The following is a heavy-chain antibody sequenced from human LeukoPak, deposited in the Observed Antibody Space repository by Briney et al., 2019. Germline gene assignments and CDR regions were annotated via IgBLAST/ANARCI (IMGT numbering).Heavy chain of an antibody. CDR1: GYTFTNYG. J-gene: IGHJ4*02. CDR2: ISAYSGNT. CDR3: ARDAVSTVTAGGIDY. V-gene: IGHV1-18*01. D-gene: IGHD2-21*02. Sequence: ASMKVSCKASGYTFTNYGISWVRQAPGQGLEWMAWISAYSGNTEYAQKMQGRVTMTTETSTSIAYTELRNLISHDSAVYFCARDAVSTVTAGGIDYWAREPWSPSPQ.